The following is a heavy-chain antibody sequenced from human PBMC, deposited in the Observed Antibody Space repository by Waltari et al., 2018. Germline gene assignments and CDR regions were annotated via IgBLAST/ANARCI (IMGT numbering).Heavy chain of an antibody. CDR2: IXPIFGXA. D-gene: IGHD3-10*01. Sequence: QVXLEXXGAEXKXPGSXVKVSCKASXGTFSSYAISWVRQAPGQGLEWMGGIXPIFGXANYAXKFQGRVTITXDESTSTAYMELSSLRSXDTAVYYCXRXEPXKSAGWFGASDXWGQGTLVTVSS. V-gene: IGHV1-69*01. J-gene: IGHJ4*02. CDR1: XGTFSSYA. CDR3: XRXEPXKSAGWFGASDX.